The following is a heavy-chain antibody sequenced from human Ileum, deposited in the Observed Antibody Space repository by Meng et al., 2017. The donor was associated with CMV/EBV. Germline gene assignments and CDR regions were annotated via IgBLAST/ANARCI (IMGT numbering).Heavy chain of an antibody. CDR2: ISDGSTTT. Sequence: FNFRNYAVSWVRQAPGKGLDWVSTISDGSTTTYYADSVEGRFTISRDNSINTVSLQMNSLRAEDTAVYYCARHIEQSSSGWSSFDHWSQGTLVTVSS. J-gene: IGHJ4*02. D-gene: IGHD6-19*01. CDR1: FNFRNYA. V-gene: IGHV3-23*01. CDR3: ARHIEQSSSGWSSFDH.